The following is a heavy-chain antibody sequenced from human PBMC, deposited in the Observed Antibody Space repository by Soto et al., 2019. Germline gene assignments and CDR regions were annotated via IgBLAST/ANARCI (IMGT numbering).Heavy chain of an antibody. CDR1: GYTFTSYG. CDR3: ARDRSGYSYGYSSSRLDY. Sequence: QVQLVQSGAEVKKPGASVKVSCKASGYTFTSYGISWVRQAPGQGLEWMGWISAYNGNTNYAQKLQGRVTMTTDTSTSTAYMQLRSLRSDDTAVYYCARDRSGYSYGYSSSRLDYWGQGTLVTVSS. J-gene: IGHJ4*02. D-gene: IGHD5-18*01. V-gene: IGHV1-18*01. CDR2: ISAYNGNT.